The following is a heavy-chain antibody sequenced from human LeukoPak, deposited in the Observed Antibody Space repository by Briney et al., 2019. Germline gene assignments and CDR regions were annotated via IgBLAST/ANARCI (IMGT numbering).Heavy chain of an antibody. CDR2: INPNSGGT. CDR3: ARIVGATTHFDY. V-gene: IGHV1-2*02. J-gene: IGHJ4*02. Sequence: ASVKASCKASGYTFTGYYMHWVRQAPGQGLEWMGWINPNSGGTNYAQKFQGRVTMTRDTSTSTAYMELSRLRSDDTAVYYCARIVGATTHFDYWGQGTLVTVSS. D-gene: IGHD1-26*01. CDR1: GYTFTGYY.